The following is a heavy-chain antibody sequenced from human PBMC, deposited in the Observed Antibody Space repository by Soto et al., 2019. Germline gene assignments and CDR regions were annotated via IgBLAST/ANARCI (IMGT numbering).Heavy chain of an antibody. V-gene: IGHV1-18*01. Sequence: ASVKVSCKASGYTFTNYGISWVRQAPGQGLEWMGWISAYNGNTNYAQKLQGRVTMTTDTSTSTAYLELRSLRSDDTAVYYCAREFVVMDWFDTWGQGTLVTVSS. CDR1: GYTFTNYG. J-gene: IGHJ5*02. D-gene: IGHD3-22*01. CDR3: AREFVVMDWFDT. CDR2: ISAYNGNT.